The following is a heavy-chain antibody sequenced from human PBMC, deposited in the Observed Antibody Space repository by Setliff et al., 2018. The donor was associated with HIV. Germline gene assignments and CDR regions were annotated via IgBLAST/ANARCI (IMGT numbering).Heavy chain of an antibody. J-gene: IGHJ4*02. V-gene: IGHV5-51*01. CDR1: GFNFLAHW. CDR3: ARLPYYVSGGVFDH. D-gene: IGHD3-10*01. Sequence: GESLKISCQCSGFNFLAHWIGWVRQVPEKGLEWMGIVYPGDSDTRYNPSFEGQVTVSADKTITTAYLQLTSLKASDTAMYFCARLPYYVSGGVFDHWGKGTQVTVSS. CDR2: VYPGDSDT.